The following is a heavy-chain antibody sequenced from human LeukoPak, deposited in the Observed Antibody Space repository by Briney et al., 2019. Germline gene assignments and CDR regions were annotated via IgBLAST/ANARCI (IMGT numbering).Heavy chain of an antibody. CDR3: ATEFFQNGYNF. Sequence: GGSLRLPCAASGFTFSDAWMTWVRQAPGKGLEWVGHIKSKTHGGTTDYAAPVKGRFTISRDDSKNTVYLQMNSLKIDDTAVYHCATEFFQNGYNFWGQGTLVTVSS. CDR2: IKSKTHGGTT. CDR1: GFTFSDAW. J-gene: IGHJ4*02. V-gene: IGHV3-15*01. D-gene: IGHD3-22*01.